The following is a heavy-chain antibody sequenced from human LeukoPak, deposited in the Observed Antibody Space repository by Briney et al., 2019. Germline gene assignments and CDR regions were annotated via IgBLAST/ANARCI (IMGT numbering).Heavy chain of an antibody. CDR2: INHSGST. D-gene: IGHD6-19*01. CDR1: GASFSGYY. CDR3: ARGSIVRYSSGWYSGY. J-gene: IGHJ4*02. Sequence: SETLSLTCAVYGASFSGYYWSWIRQPPGKGLEWIGEINHSGSTNYNPSLKSRVTISVDTSKNQFSLKLSSVTAADTAVYYCARGSIVRYSSGWYSGYWGQGTLVTVSS. V-gene: IGHV4-34*01.